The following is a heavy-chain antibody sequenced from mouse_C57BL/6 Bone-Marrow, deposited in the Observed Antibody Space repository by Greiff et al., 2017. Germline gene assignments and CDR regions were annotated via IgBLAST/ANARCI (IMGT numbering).Heavy chain of an antibody. CDR2: IDPETGGT. Sequence: VQLQQSGAELVRPGASVTLSCKASGYTFTDYEMHWVKQTPVHGLEWIGAIDPETGGTAYNQKFKGKAILTADKSSSTAYMELRSLTSEDSAVYYCTRGGAYGNFSWFAYWGQGTLVTVSA. D-gene: IGHD2-1*01. J-gene: IGHJ3*01. CDR1: GYTFTDYE. CDR3: TRGGAYGNFSWFAY. V-gene: IGHV1-15*01.